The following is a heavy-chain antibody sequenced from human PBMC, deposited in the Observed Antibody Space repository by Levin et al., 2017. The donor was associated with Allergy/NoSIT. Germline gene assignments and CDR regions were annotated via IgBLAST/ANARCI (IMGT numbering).Heavy chain of an antibody. D-gene: IGHD6-19*01. CDR3: ARDIGYSRGWGYYYAMDG. Sequence: GESLKISCAASGFTFSDYGMPWVRQAPGKGLEWVAVMSSDGTRKYYADSVKGRFTISRDNSKKTLYLQMNSLRPEDTAVYYCARDIGYSRGWGYYYAMDGWGQGTTVTVSS. CDR1: GFTFSDYG. J-gene: IGHJ6*02. V-gene: IGHV3-30*04. CDR2: MSSDGTRK.